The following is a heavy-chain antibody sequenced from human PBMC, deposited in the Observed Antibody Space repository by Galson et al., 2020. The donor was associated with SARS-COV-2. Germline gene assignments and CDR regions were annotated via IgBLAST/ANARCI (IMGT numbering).Heavy chain of an antibody. CDR3: ARGDNSGSFHFDY. D-gene: IGHD1-26*01. CDR1: GFTFSSYA. V-gene: IGHV3-30*04. J-gene: IGHJ4*02. Sequence: GGSLRLSCAASGFTFSSYAMYWVRQAQGKGLEWVAVISYDGSTKYYADSVKGRFTISRDNSKNALYLQMNSLRAEDTAVYYCARGDNSGSFHFDYWGQGTLVTVAS. CDR2: ISYDGSTK.